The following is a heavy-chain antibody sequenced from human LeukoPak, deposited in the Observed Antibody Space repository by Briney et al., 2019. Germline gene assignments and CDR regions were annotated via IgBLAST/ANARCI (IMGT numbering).Heavy chain of an antibody. CDR3: AKDQSSGWYSDPFDY. CDR2: ISSSGST. J-gene: IGHJ4*02. CDR1: GFTFSDYY. V-gene: IGHV3-11*01. Sequence: SGGSLRLSCAASGFTFSDYYMSWIRQAPGKGLEWVSYISSSGSTYYADSVKGRFTISRDNSKNTLYLQMNSLRAEDTAVYYCAKDQSSGWYSDPFDYWGQGTLVTVSS. D-gene: IGHD6-19*01.